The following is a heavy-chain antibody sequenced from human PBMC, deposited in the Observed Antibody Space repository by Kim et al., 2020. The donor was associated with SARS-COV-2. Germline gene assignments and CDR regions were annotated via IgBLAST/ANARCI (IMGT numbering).Heavy chain of an antibody. V-gene: IGHV3-15*01. Sequence: DYAATVKGRFTISRDDSKNTLYLQMNSLKTEDTAVYYCTTDHIQLWSPDYWGQGTLVTVSS. J-gene: IGHJ4*02. D-gene: IGHD5-18*01. CDR3: TTDHIQLWSPDY.